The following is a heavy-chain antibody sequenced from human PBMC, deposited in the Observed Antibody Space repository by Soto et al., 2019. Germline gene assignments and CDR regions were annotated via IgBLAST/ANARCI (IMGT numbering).Heavy chain of an antibody. CDR3: ARPRKRRGYSYGGFDY. CDR2: IIPIFGTA. V-gene: IGHV1-69*01. D-gene: IGHD5-18*01. CDR1: GGTFSSYA. Sequence: QVLLVQSGAEVKKPGSSVKVSCKASGGTFSSYAISWVRQAPGQGLEWMGGIIPIFGTANYAQKFQGRVTITADESTSTAYMELSSLRSEDTAVYYCARPRKRRGYSYGGFDYWGQGTLVTVSS. J-gene: IGHJ4*02.